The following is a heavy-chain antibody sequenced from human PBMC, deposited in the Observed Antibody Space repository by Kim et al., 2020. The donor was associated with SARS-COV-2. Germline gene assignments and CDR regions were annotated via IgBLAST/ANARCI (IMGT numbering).Heavy chain of an antibody. V-gene: IGHV3-23*01. CDR3: AKPATSGGPHYYFDY. D-gene: IGHD1-1*01. J-gene: IGHJ4*02. CDR1: GFTFTSYS. CDR2: ISGSGGTT. Sequence: GESLKISCAASGFTFTSYSMNWVRQAPGMGLERVSAISGSGGTTYYADSVKGRFTISRDNSKNTLYLQMDSLSAEDTAVYYCAKPATSGGPHYYFDYWGQGTLVTVSS.